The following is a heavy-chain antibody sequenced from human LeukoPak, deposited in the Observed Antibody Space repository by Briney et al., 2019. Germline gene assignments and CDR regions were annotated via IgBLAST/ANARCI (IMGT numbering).Heavy chain of an antibody. D-gene: IGHD4-11*01. CDR1: GFTFSSYS. CDR2: ISSSSSYI. J-gene: IGHJ6*03. V-gene: IGHV3-21*01. Sequence: PGGSLRLSCAASGFTFSSYSMNWVRQAPGKGLEWVSSISSSSSYIYYADSVKGRFTISRDNAKNSLYLQMKSLRAEDTAVYYCASIRGVDDYGNYVDCYYYMDVWGKGTTLTVSS. CDR3: ASIRGVDDYGNYVDCYYYMDV.